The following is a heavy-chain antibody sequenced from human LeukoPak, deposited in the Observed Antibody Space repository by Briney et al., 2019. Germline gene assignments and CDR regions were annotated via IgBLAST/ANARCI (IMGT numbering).Heavy chain of an antibody. CDR1: XXSISXGGXX. J-gene: IGHJ5*02. CDR3: ARVVGIVVVPAAHWFDP. D-gene: IGHD2-2*01. Sequence: SXXSISXGGXXWSWIRQHPGKGLEWIGYIYYSGSTYYNPSLKSRVTISVDTSKNQFSLKLSSVTAADTAVYYCARVVGIVVVPAAHWFDPWGQGTLVTVSS. CDR2: IYYSGST. V-gene: IGHV4-31*02.